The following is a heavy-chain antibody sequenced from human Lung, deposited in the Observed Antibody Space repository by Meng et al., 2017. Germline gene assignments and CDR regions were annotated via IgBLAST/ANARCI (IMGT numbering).Heavy chain of an antibody. J-gene: IGHJ4*02. CDR3: ARSQQWLDS. D-gene: IGHD6-19*01. V-gene: IGHV6-1*01. Sequence: VHLQQSGPGLVKPSQTHSLTCAISGDSVSTNSAVWNWIRQSPSRGLEWLGRTYYRSKWYNGYAVSVRSRITINPDTSKNQFSLRLNSVTPEDTAVYYCARSQQWLDSWGQGTLVTVSS. CDR1: GDSVSTNSAV. CDR2: TYYRSKWYN.